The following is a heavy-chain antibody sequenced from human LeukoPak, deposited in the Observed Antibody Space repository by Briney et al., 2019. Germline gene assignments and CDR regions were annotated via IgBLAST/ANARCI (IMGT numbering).Heavy chain of an antibody. Sequence: SVKVSCKASGGTFSSYAISWVRQAPGQGLEWMGRIIPILGIANYAQKLQGRVTITADKSTSTAYMELSSLRSEDTAVYYCARAPIAAAGIGFDPWGQGTLVTVSS. CDR2: IIPILGIA. D-gene: IGHD6-13*01. CDR1: GGTFSSYA. J-gene: IGHJ5*02. CDR3: ARAPIAAAGIGFDP. V-gene: IGHV1-69*04.